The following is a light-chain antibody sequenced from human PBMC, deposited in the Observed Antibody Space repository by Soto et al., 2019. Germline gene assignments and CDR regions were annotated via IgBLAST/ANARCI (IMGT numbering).Light chain of an antibody. J-gene: IGKJ1*01. Sequence: VIWMTQSPSSLSASTGDRVTLTCTVSQGINRYLAWYQQKPGKAPELLIYAASTLQSGVPSRFSGSGSGTDFTLTISCLQSEDFATYYCQQDYSFPRTFGQGTKVEIK. CDR3: QQDYSFPRT. CDR1: QGINRY. V-gene: IGKV1D-8*01. CDR2: AAS.